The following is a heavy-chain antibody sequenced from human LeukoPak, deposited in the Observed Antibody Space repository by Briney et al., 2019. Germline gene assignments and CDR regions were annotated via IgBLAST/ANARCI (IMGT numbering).Heavy chain of an antibody. Sequence: SQTLSLTCAISGDSVSSNSAAWNWIRQSPSSGLEWLGRTYYRSKWYNDYAVSVKSRITINPDTSKNQFSLQLNAVTPEDTAVYYLARVRAVAGQFRSGLDYWGQGTLVTVSS. J-gene: IGHJ4*02. CDR3: ARVRAVAGQFRSGLDY. CDR1: GDSVSSNSAA. D-gene: IGHD6-19*01. V-gene: IGHV6-1*01. CDR2: TYYRSKWYN.